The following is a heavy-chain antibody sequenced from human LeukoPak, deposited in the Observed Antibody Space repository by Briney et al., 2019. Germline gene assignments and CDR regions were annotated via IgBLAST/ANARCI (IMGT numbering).Heavy chain of an antibody. V-gene: IGHV1-8*02. CDR3: ARGQGGGSSWYDYYYYYMDV. CDR1: GYSFTNYD. CDR2: MNPNSGNT. Sequence: ASVKVSCKASGYSFTNYDINWVRQATGQGLEWMGWMNPNSGNTGYAQKFQGRVTMTRNTSISTAYMELSSLRSEDTAVYYCARGQGGGSSWYDYYYYYMDVWGKGTTVTISS. D-gene: IGHD6-13*01. J-gene: IGHJ6*03.